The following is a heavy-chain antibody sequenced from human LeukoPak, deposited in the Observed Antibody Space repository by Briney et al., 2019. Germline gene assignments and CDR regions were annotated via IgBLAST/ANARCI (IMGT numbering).Heavy chain of an antibody. CDR2: IWYDGSNK. CDR3: ARDSPTYYYDSSGIDY. D-gene: IGHD3-22*01. J-gene: IGHJ4*02. Sequence: GRSLRLSCAASGFTFSSYGMHWVRQAPGKGLEWVAVIWYDGSNKYYADSVKGRFTISRDNSKNTLDLQMNSLRAEDTAVYYCARDSPTYYYDSSGIDYWGQGTLVTVSS. V-gene: IGHV3-33*01. CDR1: GFTFSSYG.